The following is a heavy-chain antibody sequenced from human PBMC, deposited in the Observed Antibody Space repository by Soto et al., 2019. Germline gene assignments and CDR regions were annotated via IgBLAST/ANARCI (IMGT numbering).Heavy chain of an antibody. CDR1: GYTFTSYD. J-gene: IGHJ3*02. D-gene: IGHD2-2*01. V-gene: IGHV1-8*01. Sequence: QVQLVQSGAEMKKPGASVKVSCKASGYTFTSYDINWVRQATGQGLEWMGWMNPNSGNTGYAQKLQGRVTMTRNTSICTAYMELSGLRSEDTAVYYCVSPYCSSTSCYLGTTFGMWGQGTMVTVSS. CDR3: VSPYCSSTSCYLGTTFGM. CDR2: MNPNSGNT.